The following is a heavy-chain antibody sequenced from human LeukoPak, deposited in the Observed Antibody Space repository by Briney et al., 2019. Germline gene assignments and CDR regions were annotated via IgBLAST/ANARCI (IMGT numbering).Heavy chain of an antibody. V-gene: IGHV4-59*01. J-gene: IGHJ3*02. CDR1: GGSISSYY. CDR2: IYYSGST. Sequence: PSETLSPTFPVPGGSISSYYWSWIRQPPGKGLGCIGYIYYSGSTNYNPSLKSRVTISVDTSKNQFSLKLSSVTAADTAVYYCARGDYYDDAFDIWGQGTMVTVSS. D-gene: IGHD3-22*01. CDR3: ARGDYYDDAFDI.